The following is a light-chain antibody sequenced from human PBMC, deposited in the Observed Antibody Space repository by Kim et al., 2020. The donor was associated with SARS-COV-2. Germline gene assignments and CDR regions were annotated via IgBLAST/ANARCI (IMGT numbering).Light chain of an antibody. J-gene: IGKJ1*01. CDR2: GAC. V-gene: IGKV3-20*01. CDR1: QSVSSSH. CDR3: QKYGSTWT. Sequence: LSPGESATLSCRASQSVSSSHLAWYQQKPGQAPRLLIYGACTRATGIPDRFSGSGSGTDFTLTISRLEPEYFAVFYCQKYGSTWTFGQGTKVDIK.